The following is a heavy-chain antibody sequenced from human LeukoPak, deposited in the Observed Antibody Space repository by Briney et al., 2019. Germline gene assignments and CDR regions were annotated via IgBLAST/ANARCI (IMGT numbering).Heavy chain of an antibody. CDR2: ISYDGSNK. V-gene: IGHV3-30*03. CDR1: GFTFSSYG. Sequence: PGGSLRLSCAASGFTFSSYGMHWVRQAPGKGLEWVTVISYDGSNKYYADSVKGRFTISRDNAKNSLYLQMNSLRAEDTAVYYCARDRSPYTTSAYYLDYWGQGTLVTVSS. D-gene: IGHD3-22*01. CDR3: ARDRSPYTTSAYYLDY. J-gene: IGHJ4*02.